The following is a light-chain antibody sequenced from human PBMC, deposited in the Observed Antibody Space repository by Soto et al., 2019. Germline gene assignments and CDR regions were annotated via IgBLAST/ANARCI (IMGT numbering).Light chain of an antibody. CDR3: QPYNWRT. J-gene: IGKJ1*01. CDR2: QTS. CDR1: QNIDSF. Sequence: DIQMTQSPSTLSASVGDRVTITCRASQNIDSFMAWYQQKPGNAPKLLIYQTSNLGSKVPSRFSGSGSGTEFILTISDLQPDDCATYYCQPYNWRTFGPGTKVEIK. V-gene: IGKV1-5*03.